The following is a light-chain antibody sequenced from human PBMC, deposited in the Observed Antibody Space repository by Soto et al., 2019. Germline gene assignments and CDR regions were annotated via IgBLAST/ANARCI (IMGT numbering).Light chain of an antibody. CDR2: YNN. J-gene: IGLJ1*01. V-gene: IGLV1-47*02. Sequence: QSVLTQPPSASGTPGQRVTMSCSGSNSNVGNYYVSWYQHLPGTAPKLLIYYNNQRPSGVPDRFSGSKSGTSASLAISGLRSEDESDYYCVAWDASLRGYVFGTGTKDTVL. CDR1: NSNVGNYY. CDR3: VAWDASLRGYV.